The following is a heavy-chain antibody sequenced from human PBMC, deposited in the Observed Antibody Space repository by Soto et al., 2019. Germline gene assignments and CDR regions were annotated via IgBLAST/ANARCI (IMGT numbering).Heavy chain of an antibody. V-gene: IGHV3-30*03. CDR2: ISYDGTDE. Sequence: GSLRLSCAASGFSFSSYGMHWVRQAPGKGLEWVAMISYDGTDEYYADSVKGRFTISRDNSKNAVYLQMNSLRAEDTAVFYCARDPYGSGTFWGQGTLVTVSS. CDR1: GFSFSSYG. D-gene: IGHD3-10*01. J-gene: IGHJ4*02. CDR3: ARDPYGSGTF.